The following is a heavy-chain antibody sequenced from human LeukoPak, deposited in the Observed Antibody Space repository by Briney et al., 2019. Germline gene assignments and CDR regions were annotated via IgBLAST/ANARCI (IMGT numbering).Heavy chain of an antibody. V-gene: IGHV4-59*08. D-gene: IGHD6-13*01. CDR2: IYYSGST. CDR1: GGSISSYY. J-gene: IGHJ6*02. Sequence: SETLSLTCTVSGGSISSYYWSWIRQPPGKGLEWIGYIYYSGSTNYNPSLKSRVTISVDTSKNQFSLKLSSVTAADTAVYYCARRIAAAGDYYYYGMDVWGQGTTVTVSS. CDR3: ARRIAAAGDYYYYGMDV.